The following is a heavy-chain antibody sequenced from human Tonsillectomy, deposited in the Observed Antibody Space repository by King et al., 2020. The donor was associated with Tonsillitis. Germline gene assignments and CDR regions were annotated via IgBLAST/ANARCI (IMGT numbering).Heavy chain of an antibody. Sequence: VQLVESGGGVVRPGGSLRLSCAASGFTFDDYGMSWVRQAPGKGLEWVSGINWNGGSTGYADSVKGRFTISRDNAKNSLYLQMNSLRAEDTAVYYCAKDHNGYSYASDAFDIWGQGTMVTVS. D-gene: IGHD5-18*01. V-gene: IGHV3-20*04. CDR2: INWNGGST. J-gene: IGHJ3*02. CDR3: AKDHNGYSYASDAFDI. CDR1: GFTFDDYG.